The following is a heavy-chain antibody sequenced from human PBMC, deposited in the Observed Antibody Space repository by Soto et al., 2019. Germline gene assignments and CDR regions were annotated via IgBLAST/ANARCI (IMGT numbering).Heavy chain of an antibody. CDR2: ISWNSGSI. CDR3: AKDIGYGEPSGAFDI. D-gene: IGHD4-17*01. Sequence: EVQLVESGGGLVQPGRSLRLSCAASGFTFDDYAMHWVRQAPGKGLEWVSGISWNSGSIGYADSVKGRFTISRDNAKTSLDLQMNSRRAEDTALYYCAKDIGYGEPSGAFDIWGQGTMVTVSS. V-gene: IGHV3-9*01. CDR1: GFTFDDYA. J-gene: IGHJ3*02.